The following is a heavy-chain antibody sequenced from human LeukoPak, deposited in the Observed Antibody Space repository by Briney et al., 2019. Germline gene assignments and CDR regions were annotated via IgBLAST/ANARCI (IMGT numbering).Heavy chain of an antibody. D-gene: IGHD6-13*01. CDR2: INPNSGGT. CDR3: ARAGGTAGTLYHYYYYMDV. CDR1: GYTFTGYY. V-gene: IGHV1-2*02. J-gene: IGHJ6*03. Sequence: ASVKVSCKASGYTFTGYYMHWVRQAPGQGLEWMGWINPNSGGTNYQGRVTMTRDTSINTAYMELTRLRSDDTAVYYCARAGGTAGTLYHYYYYMDVWGKGTTVTVSS.